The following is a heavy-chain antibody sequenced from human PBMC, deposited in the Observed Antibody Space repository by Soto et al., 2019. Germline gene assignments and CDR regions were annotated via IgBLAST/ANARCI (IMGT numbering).Heavy chain of an antibody. V-gene: IGHV1-18*01. CDR3: ARANSEYSSSSNWFDP. CDR2: ISAYNGNT. Sequence: GASVKVSCKASGYTFTSNGISWVRQAPGQGLEWMGWISAYNGNTNYAQKLQGRVTMTTDTSTSTAYMELRSLRSDDTAVYYCARANSEYSSSSNWFDPWGQGTLVTV. J-gene: IGHJ5*02. D-gene: IGHD6-6*01. CDR1: GYTFTSNG.